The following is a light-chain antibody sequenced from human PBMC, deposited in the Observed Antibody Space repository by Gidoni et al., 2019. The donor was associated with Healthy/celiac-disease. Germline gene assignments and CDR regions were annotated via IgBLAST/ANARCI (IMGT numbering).Light chain of an antibody. CDR1: QTVSSSY. CDR2: GAS. Sequence: ELVLTQSPGTLSLSPGERATLSCRASQTVSSSYLAWYQQKPGQAPRLLIYGASSRATGIPDRFSGSGSGTDFTLTISRLEPEDFAVYYCQQYGSSLRGTFXXXTKLEIK. J-gene: IGKJ2*02. V-gene: IGKV3-20*01. CDR3: QQYGSSLRGT.